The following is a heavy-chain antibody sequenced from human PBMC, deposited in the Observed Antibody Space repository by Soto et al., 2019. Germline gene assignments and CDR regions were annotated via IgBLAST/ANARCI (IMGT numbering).Heavy chain of an antibody. CDR2: IIPILGIG. CDR1: GGTFSSYA. Sequence: QVQLVQSGAEVQKPGSSVKVSCKASGGTFSSYAFNWVRQAPGQGLEWMGRIIPILGIGDYAQRFQGRVTITADTSTSTVYMELSSLRSEDTAVYYCARNPRAVAAMHMDVWGKGTMVTVSS. CDR3: ARNPRAVAAMHMDV. D-gene: IGHD6-19*01. J-gene: IGHJ6*03. V-gene: IGHV1-69*04.